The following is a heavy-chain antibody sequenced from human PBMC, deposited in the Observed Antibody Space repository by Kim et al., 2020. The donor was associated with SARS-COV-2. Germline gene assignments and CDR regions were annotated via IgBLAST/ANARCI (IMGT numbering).Heavy chain of an antibody. CDR3: ARGFDP. CDR2: YYRGGT. V-gene: IGHV4-59*09. J-gene: IGHJ5*02. Sequence: YYRGGTNPNPSLTPRVTISVDTSKHPFSLKLGSVTAADTAVYYCARGFDPWGQGTLVTVSS.